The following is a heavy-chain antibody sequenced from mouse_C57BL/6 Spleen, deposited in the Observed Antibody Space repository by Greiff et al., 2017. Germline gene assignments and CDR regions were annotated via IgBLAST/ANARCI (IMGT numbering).Heavy chain of an antibody. Sequence: QVQLQQPGAELVKPGASVKLSCKASGYTFTSYWMHWVKQRPGQGLEWIGMIHPNSGSTNYNEKFKSKATLTVDKSSSTAYMQLSSLTSEDSAVYYCARPYYGSSYDAMDYWGQGTSVTVSS. CDR2: IHPNSGST. V-gene: IGHV1-64*01. D-gene: IGHD1-1*01. CDR1: GYTFTSYW. CDR3: ARPYYGSSYDAMDY. J-gene: IGHJ4*01.